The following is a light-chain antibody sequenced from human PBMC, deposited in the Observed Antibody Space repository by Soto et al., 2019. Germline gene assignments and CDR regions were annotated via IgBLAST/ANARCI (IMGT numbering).Light chain of an antibody. V-gene: IGKV3-20*01. CDR1: QSVNSSY. CDR3: QQYGNSPQT. J-gene: IGKJ1*01. Sequence: EIVLTQSPGTLSLSPGERVTLSCRASQSVNSSYLACYQHKPGQAPRLLIYGASTRATGIPDRFSGSGSGTDFILTIARLEPGDFAVYYCQQYGNSPQTFGQGTKVDIK. CDR2: GAS.